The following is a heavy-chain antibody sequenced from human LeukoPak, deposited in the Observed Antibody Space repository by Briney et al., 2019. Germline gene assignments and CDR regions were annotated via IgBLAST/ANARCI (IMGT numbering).Heavy chain of an antibody. CDR2: ISGSGGST. J-gene: IGHJ4*02. Sequence: GGSLRLSCAASGFTFSSYAMSWVRQAPGRGLEWVSTISGSGGSTYYADSAKGRFTISRDNSKNTLYLQMNSLSAEDTAVYYCLIVVVITGINYWGQGTLVTVSS. V-gene: IGHV3-23*01. CDR3: LIVVVITGINY. CDR1: GFTFSSYA. D-gene: IGHD3-22*01.